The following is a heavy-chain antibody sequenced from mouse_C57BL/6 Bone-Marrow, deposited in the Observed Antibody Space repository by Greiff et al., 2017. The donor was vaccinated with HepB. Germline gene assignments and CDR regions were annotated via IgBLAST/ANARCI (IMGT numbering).Heavy chain of an antibody. CDR2: INPNNGGT. V-gene: IGHV1-22*01. D-gene: IGHD1-1*01. J-gene: IGHJ4*01. Sequence: EVKLLESGPELVKPGASVKMSCKASGYTFTDYNMHWVKQSHGKSLEWIGYINPNNGGTSYNQKFKGKATLTVNKSSSTAYMELRSLTSEDSAVYYCARPLITTVVANYAMDYWGQGTSVTVSS. CDR1: GYTFTDYN. CDR3: ARPLITTVVANYAMDY.